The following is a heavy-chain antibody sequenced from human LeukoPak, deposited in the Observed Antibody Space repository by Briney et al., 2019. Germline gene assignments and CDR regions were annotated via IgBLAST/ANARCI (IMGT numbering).Heavy chain of an antibody. CDR2: INPNSGGT. J-gene: IGHJ4*02. V-gene: IGHV1-2*02. CDR3: ARDIKTMDDY. D-gene: IGHD3-10*01. Sequence: GASVKVSCKASGGTFSSYAISWVRQAPGQGLEWMGWINPNSGGTNYAQKFQGRVTMTRDTSISTAYMELSRLRSDDTAVYYCARDIKTMDDYWGQGTLVTVSS. CDR1: GGTFSSYA.